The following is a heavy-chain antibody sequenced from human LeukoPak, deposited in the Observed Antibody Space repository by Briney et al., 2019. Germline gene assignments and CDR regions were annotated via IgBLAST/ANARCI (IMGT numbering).Heavy chain of an antibody. CDR2: IRYDGSNR. D-gene: IGHD6-19*01. V-gene: IGHV3-30*02. CDR3: AKVGSGYSSGWFSEYFQH. J-gene: IGHJ1*01. Sequence: PGGSLRLSCGASGFTFSNYGMHWVRQAPGKGLEWVAFIRYDGSNRHYADSVKGRFTISRDNSKNTLYLQMNSLRAEDTAVYYCAKVGSGYSSGWFSEYFQHWGQGTLVTVSS. CDR1: GFTFSNYG.